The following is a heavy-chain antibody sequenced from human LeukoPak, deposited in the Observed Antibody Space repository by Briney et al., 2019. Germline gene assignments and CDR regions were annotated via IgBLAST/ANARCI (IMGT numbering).Heavy chain of an antibody. J-gene: IGHJ4*02. D-gene: IGHD1-26*01. CDR1: GFTFSSYS. V-gene: IGHV3-48*01. Sequence: PGGSRRLSCAASGFTFSSYSMNWVRQAPGKGLEWVSYISSSSSTIYYADSVKGRFTISRDNAKNSLYLQMNSLRAEDTAVYYCASGSYSPADDYWGQGTLVTVSS. CDR3: ASGSYSPADDY. CDR2: ISSSSSTI.